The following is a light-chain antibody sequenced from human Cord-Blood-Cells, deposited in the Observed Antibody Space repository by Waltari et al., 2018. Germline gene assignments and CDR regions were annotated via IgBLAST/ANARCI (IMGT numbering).Light chain of an antibody. CDR1: QSISSW. CDR2: KAS. V-gene: IGKV1-5*03. CDR3: QQYNSWIT. Sequence: DIQMTQSPSTLSASVGDRVTITCRASQSISSWLAWYQQKPGKAPKLLSYKASSLESGVPSRFSGSGSGTEFTLTISSLQPDDFATYYCQQYNSWITFGQGTRLEIK. J-gene: IGKJ5*01.